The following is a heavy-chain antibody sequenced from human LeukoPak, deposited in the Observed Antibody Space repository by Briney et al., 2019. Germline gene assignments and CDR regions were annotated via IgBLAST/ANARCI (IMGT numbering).Heavy chain of an antibody. V-gene: IGHV1-24*01. Sequence: ASVKGSCKVSGYTLTELSMHWVRQAPGKGLEWMGGVDPEDGEAIYTQKFQGRVTMTEDTSTDTAYMELSSLRADDTAVYYCAADEGFLLSNWGQGTLVTVSS. D-gene: IGHD2-15*01. J-gene: IGHJ4*02. CDR1: GYTLTELS. CDR2: VDPEDGEA. CDR3: AADEGFLLSN.